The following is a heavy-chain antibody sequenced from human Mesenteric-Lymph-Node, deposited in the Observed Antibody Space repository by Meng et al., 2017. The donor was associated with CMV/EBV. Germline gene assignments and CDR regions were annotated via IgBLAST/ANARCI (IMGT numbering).Heavy chain of an antibody. J-gene: IGHJ6*02. D-gene: IGHD3-16*02. CDR3: ARGGLSSYYYYGMDV. V-gene: IGHV3-13*01. CDR1: GFTFSNYD. CDR2: IDTAGER. Sequence: GVLKISCAASGFTFSNYDIHWVRQTAGKGLEWVSAIDTAGERYYSGSVKGRFTISREDAKNSLYLQMNSLRAGDTALYYCARGGLSSYYYYGMDVWGQGTTVTVSS.